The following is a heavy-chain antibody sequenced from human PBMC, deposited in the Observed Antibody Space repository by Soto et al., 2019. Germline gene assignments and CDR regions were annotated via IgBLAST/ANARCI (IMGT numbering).Heavy chain of an antibody. D-gene: IGHD5-12*01. J-gene: IGHJ5*02. V-gene: IGHV1-8*01. Sequence: QVQLVQSGAEVKKPGASVKVSCKASGYTFTSYDINLVRQATGQGLEWMGWMNPNSGNTGYAQKFQGRVTMTRNTSISTAYMELSSLRSEDTAVSYCARGPDIVATIFWFDPWGQGTLVTVSS. CDR2: MNPNSGNT. CDR3: ARGPDIVATIFWFDP. CDR1: GYTFTSYD.